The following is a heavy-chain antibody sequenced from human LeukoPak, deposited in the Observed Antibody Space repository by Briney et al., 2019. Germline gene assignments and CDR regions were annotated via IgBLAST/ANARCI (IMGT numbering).Heavy chain of an antibody. CDR2: IYTSGST. CDR1: GGSISSGSYY. Sequence: SQTLSLTRTVSGGSISSGSYYWSWIRQPAGKGLEWIGRIYTSGSTNYNPSLKSRVTISVDTSKNQFSLKLSSVTAADTAVYYCARGLRFLEWLPLDYWGQGTLVTVSP. V-gene: IGHV4-61*02. D-gene: IGHD3-3*01. J-gene: IGHJ4*02. CDR3: ARGLRFLEWLPLDY.